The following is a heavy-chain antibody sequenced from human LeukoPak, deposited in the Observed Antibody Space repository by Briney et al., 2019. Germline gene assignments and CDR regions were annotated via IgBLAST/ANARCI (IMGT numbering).Heavy chain of an antibody. CDR1: GGSFSGYY. J-gene: IGHJ5*02. D-gene: IGHD4-23*01. V-gene: IGHV4-34*01. Sequence: PSETLSLTCAVYGGSFSGYYWSWIRQPPGKGLEWIGSIYHSGSTYYNPSLKSRVTISVDTSKNQFSLKLSSVTAADTAVYYCARGGLPRDYGGNFEVWFDPWGQGTLVTVSS. CDR2: IYHSGST. CDR3: ARGGLPRDYGGNFEVWFDP.